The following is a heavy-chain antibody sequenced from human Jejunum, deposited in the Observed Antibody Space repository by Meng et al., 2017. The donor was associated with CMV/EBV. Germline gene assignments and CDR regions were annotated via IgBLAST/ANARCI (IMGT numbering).Heavy chain of an antibody. CDR2: IFHSGAT. CDR3: ARGRGYGFGIDY. D-gene: IGHD3-10*01. CDR1: GGSLIGTNW. Sequence: QVQLQESGPGLVRPSGGLSLTCVVSGGSLIGTNWWNWVRQPPGGGLEWIGEIFHSGATNYNPSLKSRVTISIDNSKNQFSLKLTSVTAADTAVYFCARGRGYGFGIDYWGQGTLVTVSS. J-gene: IGHJ4*02. V-gene: IGHV4-4*02.